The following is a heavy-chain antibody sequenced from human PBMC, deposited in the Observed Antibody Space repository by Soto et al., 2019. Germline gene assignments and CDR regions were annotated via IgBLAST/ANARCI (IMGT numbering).Heavy chain of an antibody. CDR1: GGSFSGYY. CDR3: GGGFIRPTHVFYI. V-gene: IGHV4-34*01. J-gene: IGHJ3*02. D-gene: IGHD2-21*01. CDR2: INHSGST. Sequence: SETLSLTCAVYGGSFSGYYWSLIRQPPGKGLEWIGEINHSGSTNYNPSLKSRVTISVDTSKNQFSLKLSSVTAADTAVYYCGGGFIRPTHVFYIWGQGKIVPLSS.